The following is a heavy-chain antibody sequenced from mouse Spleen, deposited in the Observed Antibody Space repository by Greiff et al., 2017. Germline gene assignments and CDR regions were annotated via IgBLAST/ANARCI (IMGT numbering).Heavy chain of an antibody. Sequence: EVQLQQSGAELVKPGASVKLSCTASGFNIKDTYMHWVKQRPEQGLEWIGRIDPANGNTKYDPKFQGKATITADTSSNTAYLQLSSLTSEDTAVYYCARSDYGNWGDYWGQGTSVTVSS. CDR1: GFNIKDTY. J-gene: IGHJ4*01. V-gene: IGHV14-3*02. CDR2: IDPANGNT. D-gene: IGHD2-1*01. CDR3: ARSDYGNWGDY.